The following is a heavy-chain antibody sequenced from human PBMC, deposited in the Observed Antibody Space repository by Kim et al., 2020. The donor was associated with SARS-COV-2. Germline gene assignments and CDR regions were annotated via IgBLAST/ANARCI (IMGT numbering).Heavy chain of an antibody. CDR3: VREPAS. Sequence: SDGSSTGYADPVNGRFTISRDNAKKSLSLQMNRLTPEDTAVYYCVREPASWGQGTLVTVSS. CDR2: SDGSST. J-gene: IGHJ5*02. V-gene: IGHV3-11*01.